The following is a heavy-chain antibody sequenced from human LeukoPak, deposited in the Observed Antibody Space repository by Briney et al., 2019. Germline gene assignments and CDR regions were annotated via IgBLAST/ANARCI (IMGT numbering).Heavy chain of an antibody. CDR2: ITSSGDGT. CDR3: AKDRPNYYGSNGHYYRRDGDY. Sequence: GGSLRLSCAASGFAFSIYAMSWVRQAPGKGLQWVSSITSSGDGTYYADSVKGRFTISRDNSENMLYLQMNSPRVEDTAVYFCAKDRPNYYGSNGHYYRRDGDYWGQGTLVTVSS. D-gene: IGHD3-22*01. J-gene: IGHJ4*02. CDR1: GFAFSIYA. V-gene: IGHV3-23*01.